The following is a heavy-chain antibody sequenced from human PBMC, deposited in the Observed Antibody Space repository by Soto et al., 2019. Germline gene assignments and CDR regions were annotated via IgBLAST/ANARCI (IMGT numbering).Heavy chain of an antibody. Sequence: SETLSLTCTVSGGPIDSSSYYVGLIRQPAGNRLEWIGSIYYSGSTYYNPSLKSRVTISVDTSKNQFSLKLSSVTAADTAVYYCASQNRLYCTNGVCPSDYWGQGTRVTVSS. J-gene: IGHJ4*02. CDR1: GGPIDSSSYY. CDR3: ASQNRLYCTNGVCPSDY. D-gene: IGHD2-8*01. V-gene: IGHV4-39*01. CDR2: IYYSGST.